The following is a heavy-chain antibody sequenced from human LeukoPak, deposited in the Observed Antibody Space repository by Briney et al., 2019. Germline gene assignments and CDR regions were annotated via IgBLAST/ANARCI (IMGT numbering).Heavy chain of an antibody. CDR2: IYHSGST. J-gene: IGHJ4*01. CDR3: AGRPATYDY. V-gene: IGHV4-38-2*02. Sequence: SETLSLTCTVSGYSISSGYYWGWIRQPPGKGLEWIGSIYHSGSTYYNPSLKSRVTISVDTSKNQFSLKLSSVTAADTAVYYCAGRPATYDYWGHGTLVTVSS. D-gene: IGHD2-2*01. CDR1: GYSISSGYY.